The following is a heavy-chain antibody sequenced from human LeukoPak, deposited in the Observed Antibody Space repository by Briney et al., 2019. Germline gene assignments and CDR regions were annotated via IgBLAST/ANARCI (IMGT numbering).Heavy chain of an antibody. J-gene: IGHJ4*02. CDR3: ALANCGGDCYAFDY. D-gene: IGHD2-21*02. V-gene: IGHV1-69*13. Sequence: SVKVSCKASGGTFSSYAISWVRQAPGQGLEWMGGIIPIFGTANYAQKFQGRVTITADESTSTAYMELSSLGSEDTAAYYCALANCGGDCYAFDYWGQGTLVTVSS. CDR2: IIPIFGTA. CDR1: GGTFSSYA.